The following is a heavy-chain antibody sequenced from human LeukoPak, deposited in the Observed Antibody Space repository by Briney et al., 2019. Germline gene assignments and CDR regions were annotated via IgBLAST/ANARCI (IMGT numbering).Heavy chain of an antibody. V-gene: IGHV4-59*08. J-gene: IGHJ4*02. CDR1: GGSISSYY. CDR3: ARTYCSGGSCHFDY. Sequence: SETLSLTCTVSGGSISSYYWSWIRQPPGKGLEWIGYIYYSGNTDSNPSLKSRVTISVDTSKDQFSLKLSSVTAADTAVYYCARTYCSGGSCHFDYWGQGTLVTVSS. CDR2: IYYSGNT. D-gene: IGHD2-15*01.